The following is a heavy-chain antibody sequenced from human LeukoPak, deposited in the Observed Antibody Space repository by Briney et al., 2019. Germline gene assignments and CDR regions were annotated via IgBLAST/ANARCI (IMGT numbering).Heavy chain of an antibody. Sequence: PSETLSLTCTVSGYFISSGYYWGWIRQPPGKGLQWIGSIHHSGSTYYNPSLKSRVTISVDTSKNQFSLKLSSVTAADTAVYYCARTSSSGLVGGYYFDYWAQGTLVTVSS. J-gene: IGHJ4*02. D-gene: IGHD6-19*01. CDR2: IHHSGST. V-gene: IGHV4-38-2*02. CDR3: ARTSSSGLVGGYYFDY. CDR1: GYFISSGYY.